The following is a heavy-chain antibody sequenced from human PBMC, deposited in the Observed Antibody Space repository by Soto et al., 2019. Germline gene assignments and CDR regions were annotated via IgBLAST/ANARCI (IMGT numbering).Heavy chain of an antibody. CDR1: GFTFSSYA. J-gene: IGHJ6*02. V-gene: IGHV3-23*01. Sequence: EVQLLESGGGLVQPGGSLRLSCAASGFTFSSYAMSWVRQAPGKGLEWVSAITGSGGRTYYADSEKGRFTISRDKSKNTIYLQINSLRAEDTAVYYCAKGLTGASYYGMDVWGQGTTVTVSS. CDR2: ITGSGGRT. D-gene: IGHD7-27*01. CDR3: AKGLTGASYYGMDV.